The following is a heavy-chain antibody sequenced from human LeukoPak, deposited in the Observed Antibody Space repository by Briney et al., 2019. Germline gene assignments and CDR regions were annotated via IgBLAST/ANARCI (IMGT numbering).Heavy chain of an antibody. V-gene: IGHV4-39*01. D-gene: IGHD1-26*01. CDR3: ARLGLSWVGWFDP. CDR1: GGPTSSSSYY. CDR2: IYYSGST. Sequence: SETLSLTCTVSGGPTSSSSYYWGWIRQPPGKGLEWIGSIYYSGSTYYNPSLKSRVTISVDTSKNQFSLKLSSVTAADTAVYYCARLGLSWVGWFDPWGQGTLVTVSS. J-gene: IGHJ5*02.